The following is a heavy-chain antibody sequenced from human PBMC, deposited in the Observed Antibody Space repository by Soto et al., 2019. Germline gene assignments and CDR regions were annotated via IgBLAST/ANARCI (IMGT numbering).Heavy chain of an antibody. CDR2: VYYTGTT. CDR1: GGSICSYH. Sequence: TLSLTCTVSGGSICSYHWSWVRQPPGKGLEWIASVYYTGTTNYNPSLGSRVTISIDAPENQISLKLTSVTAADTAFYYCARDTVLTGMFDFWGQGTLVTVSS. V-gene: IGHV4-59*01. J-gene: IGHJ4*02. CDR3: ARDTVLTGMFDF. D-gene: IGHD4-17*01.